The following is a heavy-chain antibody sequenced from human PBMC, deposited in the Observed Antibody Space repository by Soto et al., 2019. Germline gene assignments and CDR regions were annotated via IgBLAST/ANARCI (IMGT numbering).Heavy chain of an antibody. D-gene: IGHD3-16*01. J-gene: IGHJ5*02. V-gene: IGHV4-34*01. Sequence: SETLSLTCAVYGGFLSESHWTWIRQPPGKGLEWIGEINHVGGTNYNPSLKSRVTMSVDTSQNQFSLRLISVTAADTAMYFCVRIRYQLPSSVLWLDPWGQGTPVTVSS. CDR2: INHVGGT. CDR3: VRIRYQLPSSVLWLDP. CDR1: GGFLSESH.